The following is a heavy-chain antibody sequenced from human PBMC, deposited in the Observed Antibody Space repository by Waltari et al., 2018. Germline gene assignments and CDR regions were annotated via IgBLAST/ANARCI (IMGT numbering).Heavy chain of an antibody. D-gene: IGHD6-19*01. V-gene: IGHV4-39*07. J-gene: IGHJ5*02. CDR3: LREWSSASSWFDP. Sequence: QVQLQESGPGLVKSSETLCLTCTVSGGSIGRNTFYWAGIRQPPGKRMEWMASINYSGSTYHMPSLKSRVTISVDTSRIHLSLRLTSVTAAYTAVYCCLREWSSASSWFDPWGQGTLVTVSS. CDR1: GGSIGRNTFY. CDR2: INYSGST.